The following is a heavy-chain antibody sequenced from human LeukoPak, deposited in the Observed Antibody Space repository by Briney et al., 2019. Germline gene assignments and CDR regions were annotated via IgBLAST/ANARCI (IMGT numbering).Heavy chain of an antibody. D-gene: IGHD2-15*01. V-gene: IGHV5-51*01. J-gene: IGHJ6*02. CDR2: IYPGDSDT. CDR1: GYSFTSYW. Sequence: KHGASLKISCKGSGYSFTSYWIGWVRQLPGKGLEWMGIIYPGDSDTRYSPSFQGQVTISADKSISTAYLQWSSLKASDTAMYYCARHGSYCSGGSCYSTGMDVWGQGTTVTVSS. CDR3: ARHGSYCSGGSCYSTGMDV.